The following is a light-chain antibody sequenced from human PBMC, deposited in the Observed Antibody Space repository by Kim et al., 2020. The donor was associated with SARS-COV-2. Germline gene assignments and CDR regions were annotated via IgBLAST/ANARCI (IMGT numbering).Light chain of an antibody. CDR2: YDS. V-gene: IGLV3-21*01. J-gene: IGLJ2*01. Sequence: SYVLTQPPSVSVAPGKTATITCGGDNVGSKSLHWYQQRPGQPPVLVIYYDSKRPSGIPERFSGSNSWDTATLSISGVEAGDEADYYCQVWDRITNHVVFGGGTQLTVL. CDR3: QVWDRITNHVV. CDR1: NVGSKS.